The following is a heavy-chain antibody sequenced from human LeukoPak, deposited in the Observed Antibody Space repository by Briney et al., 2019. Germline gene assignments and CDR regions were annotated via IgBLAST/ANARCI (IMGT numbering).Heavy chain of an antibody. CDR2: IYTSGST. V-gene: IGHV4-61*02. J-gene: IGHJ3*02. D-gene: IGHD3-3*01. CDR1: GGSISSGSYY. Sequence: PSQTLSLTCTVSGGSISSGSYYWSWIRQPAGKGLEWIGRIYTSGSTNYNPSLKSRVTISVDTSKNQFSLKLSSVTAADTAVYYCARVGDLGAFAIWGQGTMVTVSS. CDR3: ARVGDLGAFAI.